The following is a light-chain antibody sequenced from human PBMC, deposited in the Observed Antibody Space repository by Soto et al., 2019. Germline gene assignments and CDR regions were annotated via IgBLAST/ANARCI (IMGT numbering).Light chain of an antibody. CDR2: DAS. V-gene: IGKV1-5*01. CDR1: QSLSRW. J-gene: IGKJ1*01. Sequence: DIQMTQSPSTLSASVGDRVTITCRASQSLSRWLAWYQQKPGKAPKLLIYDASILESGVPSRFSGNGSGTEFTLTSGSLQPDDFATYYCQQYNSLSRTFGQGT. CDR3: QQYNSLSRT.